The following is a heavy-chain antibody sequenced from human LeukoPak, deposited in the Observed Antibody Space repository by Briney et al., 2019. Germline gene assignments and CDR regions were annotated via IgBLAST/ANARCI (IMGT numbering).Heavy chain of an antibody. CDR1: GFTFSSYA. D-gene: IGHD3-22*01. Sequence: GGSLRLSCAASGFTFSSYAMSWVRQAPGKGLEWVSAISGSGGSTYYADSVKGRFTISRDNAKKSLYLQMNSLRAEDTAVYYCARNHYYDDSRGQNWFDPWGQGTLVTVSS. CDR3: ARNHYYDDSRGQNWFDP. CDR2: ISGSGGST. J-gene: IGHJ5*02. V-gene: IGHV3-23*01.